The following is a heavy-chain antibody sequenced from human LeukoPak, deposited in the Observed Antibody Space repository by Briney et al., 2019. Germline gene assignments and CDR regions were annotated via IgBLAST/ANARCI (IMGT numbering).Heavy chain of an antibody. CDR1: GFTFSNYW. D-gene: IGHD2-2*01. CDR3: AGCISKNCDDAIDI. Sequence: GGSLRLSRAASGFTFSNYWMSWVRQAPGKGLEWVANIKLDGSDKYYVDSVKGRFTISRDNAESSLYLQMNSLRAEDTAVYFCAGCISKNCDDAIDIWGHGTVVSVSS. J-gene: IGHJ3*02. CDR2: IKLDGSDK. V-gene: IGHV3-7*01.